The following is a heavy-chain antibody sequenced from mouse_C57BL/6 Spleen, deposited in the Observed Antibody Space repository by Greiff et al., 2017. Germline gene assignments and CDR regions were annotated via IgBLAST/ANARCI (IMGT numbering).Heavy chain of an antibody. V-gene: IGHV1-66*01. CDR2: IYPGSGNT. D-gene: IGHD1-1*01. Sequence: VQLQQSGPELVKPGASVKISCKASGYSFTSYYIHWVKQRPGQGLEWIGWIYPGSGNTKYNEKFKGKATLTADTSSSTAYMQLSSLTSEDSAVYYCARSITTVEFAYWGQGTLVTVSA. CDR1: GYSFTSYY. CDR3: ARSITTVEFAY. J-gene: IGHJ3*01.